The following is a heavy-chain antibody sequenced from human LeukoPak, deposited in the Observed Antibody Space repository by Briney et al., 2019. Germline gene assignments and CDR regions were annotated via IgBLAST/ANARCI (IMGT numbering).Heavy chain of an antibody. V-gene: IGHV3-23*01. Sequence: GGSLRLSGAASGCTFSSYARSWVRQAPGKGLEWVSAISGSGGSTYYAASVKGRFTISRDNSKNKLYLQMNSVRAEDTAVYYCAKDLAWQAMVFDYWGQGTLVTVSS. CDR1: GCTFSSYA. CDR2: ISGSGGST. J-gene: IGHJ4*02. CDR3: AKDLAWQAMVFDY. D-gene: IGHD5-18*01.